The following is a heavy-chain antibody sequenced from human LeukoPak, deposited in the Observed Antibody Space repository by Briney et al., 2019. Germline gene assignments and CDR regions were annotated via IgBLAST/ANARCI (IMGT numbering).Heavy chain of an antibody. CDR1: GGSISRYY. Sequence: SETLPLTCTVSGGSISRYYWSWIRQPPPRELEWFGYIYYSGSTNYNPSLKSRVTMSVDTSKNQFSLKLSSVTAADTALYYCARHQSPRPHSFDYWGQGTLVTVSS. V-gene: IGHV4-59*08. CDR2: IYYSGST. CDR3: ARHQSPRPHSFDY. J-gene: IGHJ4*02.